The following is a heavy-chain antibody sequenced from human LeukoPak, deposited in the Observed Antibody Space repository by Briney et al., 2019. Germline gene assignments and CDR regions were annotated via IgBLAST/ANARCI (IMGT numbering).Heavy chain of an antibody. D-gene: IGHD4/OR15-4a*01. CDR1: GFTFSSHW. J-gene: IGHJ4*02. CDR2: IKQGGSEK. V-gene: IGHV3-7*01. Sequence: GGSLRLSCAASGFTFSSHWMSYVRQAPGKGLEWVADIKQGGSEKYYVDSVKGRFAISRDNGKNSLYLQMNSLRAEDTAVYYCARGPSYGDRSDFLDYWGQGTLVTVSS. CDR3: ARGPSYGDRSDFLDY.